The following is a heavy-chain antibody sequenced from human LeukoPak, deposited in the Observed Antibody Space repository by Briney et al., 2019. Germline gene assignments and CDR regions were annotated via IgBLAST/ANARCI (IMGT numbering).Heavy chain of an antibody. V-gene: IGHV3-7*01. D-gene: IGHD6-6*01. J-gene: IGHJ4*02. Sequence: PGGSLRLSCAASGFTFSSYWMSWVRQAPGKGLEWVANIKQDGSEKYYVDSVKGRFTISRDNAKKSLYLQMNSLRAEDTAVYYCARDYSSSSPNFDYWGQGTLVTVSS. CDR1: GFTFSSYW. CDR3: ARDYSSSSPNFDY. CDR2: IKQDGSEK.